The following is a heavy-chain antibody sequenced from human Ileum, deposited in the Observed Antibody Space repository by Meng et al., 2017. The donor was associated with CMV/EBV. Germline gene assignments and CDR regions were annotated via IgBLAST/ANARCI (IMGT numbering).Heavy chain of an antibody. CDR2: ISSSGSTI. D-gene: IGHD3-3*01. CDR1: GFTFSDYY. CDR3: ARGGSFTIFGVVIIPNYYYYGMDV. Sequence: GESLKISCAASGFTFSDYYMSWIRQAPGKGLEWVSYISSSGSTIYYADSVKGRFTISRDNAKNSLYLQMNSLRAEDTAVYYCARGGSFTIFGVVIIPNYYYYGMDVWGQGTTVTVSS. V-gene: IGHV3-11*04. J-gene: IGHJ6*02.